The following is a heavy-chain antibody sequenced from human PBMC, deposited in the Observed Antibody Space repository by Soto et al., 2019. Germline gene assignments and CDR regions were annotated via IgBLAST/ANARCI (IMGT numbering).Heavy chain of an antibody. CDR1: GFTFSSYG. V-gene: IGHV3-33*01. Sequence: GGSLRLSCAASGFTFSSYGMHWVRQAPGKGLEWVAVIWYDGSNKYYADSVKGRFTISRDNSKNTLYLQMSSLRAEDTAVYYCAMDIVVVPAAPDAFDIWGQGTMVTVSS. CDR3: AMDIVVVPAAPDAFDI. D-gene: IGHD2-2*03. CDR2: IWYDGSNK. J-gene: IGHJ3*02.